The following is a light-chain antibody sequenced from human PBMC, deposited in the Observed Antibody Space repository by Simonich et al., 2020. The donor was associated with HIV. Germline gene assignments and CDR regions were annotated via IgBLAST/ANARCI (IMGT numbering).Light chain of an antibody. CDR3: QHRGT. V-gene: IGKV1-5*03. Sequence: DIQMTQSPSTLSASVGDRVTSTCRASQSISSWLAWYQHKPGTAPKLLIYKESSLESGVPSRFSGSGSGTEFTLTISSLQPDDFATYYCQHRGTFGQGTKVEI. J-gene: IGKJ1*01. CDR1: QSISSW. CDR2: KES.